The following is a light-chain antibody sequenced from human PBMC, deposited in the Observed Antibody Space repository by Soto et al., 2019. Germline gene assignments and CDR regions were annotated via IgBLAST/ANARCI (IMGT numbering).Light chain of an antibody. V-gene: IGKV3-15*01. CDR2: GAS. CDR1: ETVSSN. CDR3: QEYIQWPPGM. Sequence: EIVMTQSPATLSVSPGERATLSCRASETVSSNLAWYQQKLGQAPRLLIYGASTRATGIPARFSGSGSGTEFTLTISSLQSEDFAVYYCQEYIQWPPGMFGPGTKVDIK. J-gene: IGKJ1*01.